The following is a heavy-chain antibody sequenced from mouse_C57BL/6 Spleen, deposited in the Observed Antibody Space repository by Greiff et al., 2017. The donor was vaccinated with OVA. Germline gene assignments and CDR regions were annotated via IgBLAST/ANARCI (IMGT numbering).Heavy chain of an antibody. CDR2: INPSNGGT. D-gene: IGHD2-4*01. V-gene: IGHV1-53*01. Sequence: VQLQQPGTELVKPGASVKLSCKASGYTFTSYWMHWVKQRPGQGLEWIGNINPSNGGTNYNEKFKSKATLTVDKSSSTAYMQLSSLTSDDSAVYYCSRGGGLRRHYFDYWGQGTTLTVSS. J-gene: IGHJ2*01. CDR1: GYTFTSYW. CDR3: SRGGGLRRHYFDY.